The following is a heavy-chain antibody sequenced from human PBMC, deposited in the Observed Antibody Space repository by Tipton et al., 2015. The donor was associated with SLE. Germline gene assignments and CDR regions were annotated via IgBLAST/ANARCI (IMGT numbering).Heavy chain of an antibody. J-gene: IGHJ4*02. Sequence: TLSLTCTVYGGSISSSSYYWDWIRQPPGKGLERIGSMYYSGSTYTNPSLKSRVTISIDTSKNKFSLKLSSMTAADTAVYYCARHERGPHFDYWGQGTLVTVSS. CDR2: MYYSGST. CDR3: ARHERGPHFDY. V-gene: IGHV4-39*07. CDR1: GGSISSSSYY. D-gene: IGHD1-26*01.